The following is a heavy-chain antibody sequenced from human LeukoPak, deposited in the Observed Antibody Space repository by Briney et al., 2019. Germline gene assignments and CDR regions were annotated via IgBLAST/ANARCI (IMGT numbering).Heavy chain of an antibody. Sequence: GGSLRLSCAAYGFIFSSYGMHWVRQAPGKGLEWVAVISYDESNKYYADSVKGRFTISRDNSKNTLYLQMNSLRAEDTAVYYCAREGGGYGDYSQTDFSVFRNYYGMDVWGQGTTVTVSS. V-gene: IGHV3-30*03. CDR3: AREGGGYGDYSQTDFSVFRNYYGMDV. CDR1: GFIFSSYG. CDR2: ISYDESNK. J-gene: IGHJ6*02. D-gene: IGHD4-17*01.